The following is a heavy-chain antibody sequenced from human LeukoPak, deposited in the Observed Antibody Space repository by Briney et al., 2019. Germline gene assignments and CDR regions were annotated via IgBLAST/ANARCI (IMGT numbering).Heavy chain of an antibody. Sequence: SETLSLTCGVYGGSFSDYYWSWIRQSPGKGLEWIGEINHSGSTNYNPSLKSRVTISIDTSKNQFSLKLSSVTAADTAVYYCARHRVVVAAITWFDPWGQGTLVTVSS. V-gene: IGHV4-34*01. J-gene: IGHJ5*02. CDR3: ARHRVVVAAITWFDP. CDR1: GGSFSDYY. D-gene: IGHD2-15*01. CDR2: INHSGST.